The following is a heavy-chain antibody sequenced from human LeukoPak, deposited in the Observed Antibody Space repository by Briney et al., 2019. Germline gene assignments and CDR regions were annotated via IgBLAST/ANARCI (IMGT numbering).Heavy chain of an antibody. V-gene: IGHV1-2*02. Sequence: ASVKVSCKPSGYTFTAYYMHLVRQAPGQGLEWMGWINPNSGDTKYAQNFQDRVTTTWDTSVSTAYMELSSLTSDDTAVYYCASKGGGSCSSSHCQGAFDFWGQGSMVTVSS. CDR2: INPNSGDT. CDR3: ASKGGGSCSSSHCQGAFDF. D-gene: IGHD2-2*01. CDR1: GYTFTAYY. J-gene: IGHJ3*01.